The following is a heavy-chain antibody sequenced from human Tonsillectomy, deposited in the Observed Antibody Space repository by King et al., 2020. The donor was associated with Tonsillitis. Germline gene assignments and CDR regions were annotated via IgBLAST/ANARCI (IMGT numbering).Heavy chain of an antibody. J-gene: IGHJ4*02. D-gene: IGHD3-16*01. CDR3: AKDRSEVGAAIHY. Sequence: VQLVESGGGLVQPGGSLRLSCAASGFTFSSYAMSWVRQAPGKGLEWVSGISGSGGGIYYADSVKGRVTISGDNSKNTLYLQMNSLRAEDTAVYYCAKDRSEVGAAIHYWGQGTLVTVSS. CDR1: GFTFSSYA. CDR2: ISGSGGGI. V-gene: IGHV3-23*04.